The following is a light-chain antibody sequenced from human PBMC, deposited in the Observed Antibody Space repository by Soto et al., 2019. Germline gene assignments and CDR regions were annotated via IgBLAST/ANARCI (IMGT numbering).Light chain of an antibody. CDR2: GAS. Sequence: IVLTQSPDTLSLSPGERATLSCRASQSLSSSDLAWYQQKPGQAPRLLIYGASSRATGIPDRFSGSGSGTDFTLTISRVEPEDFAVFYCQQYGSSPSWTFGQGTKV. CDR1: QSLSSSD. J-gene: IGKJ1*01. V-gene: IGKV3-20*01. CDR3: QQYGSSPSWT.